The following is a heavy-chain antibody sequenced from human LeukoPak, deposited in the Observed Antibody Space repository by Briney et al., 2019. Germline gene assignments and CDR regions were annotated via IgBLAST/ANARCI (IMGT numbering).Heavy chain of an antibody. V-gene: IGHV4-59*01. CDR3: ARGRSSRDNWLDP. CDR2: IYNGGST. CDR1: GFTISSYY. J-gene: IGHJ5*02. Sequence: PSETLSLTCTVSGFTISSYYWNWIRQPPGKGLEWIGYIYNGGSTNYNPSLKSRVTISVDTSKKQFSLKLKCVTAADTAIYYCARGRSSRDNWLDPWGQGTLVTVSS. D-gene: IGHD6-13*01.